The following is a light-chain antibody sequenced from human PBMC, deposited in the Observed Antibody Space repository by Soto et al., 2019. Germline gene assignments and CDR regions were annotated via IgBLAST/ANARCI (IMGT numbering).Light chain of an antibody. CDR1: MRDVGAYNL. CDR2: EVS. CDR3: ASYTSSSTSVI. V-gene: IGLV2-14*01. Sequence: SALTQPASVSGSAGQSITISCSGTMRDVGAYNLVSWYQQHPGTAPKLIIFEVSNRPSGISSRFSGSKSGNTASLTISGLQAEDEADYYCASYTSSSTSVIFGRGTQLTVL. J-gene: IGLJ2*01.